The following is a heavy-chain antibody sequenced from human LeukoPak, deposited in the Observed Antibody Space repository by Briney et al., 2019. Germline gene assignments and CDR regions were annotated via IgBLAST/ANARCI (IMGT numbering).Heavy chain of an antibody. D-gene: IGHD4-17*01. CDR3: ARERNYGDPFVTY. CDR2: ISAYNGNT. J-gene: IGHJ4*02. Sequence: ASVKVSCKASGYTFTSYGISWVRQAPGQGLEWMGWISAYNGNTNYAQKLQGRVTMTTDTSTSTAYKELRSLRSDDTAVYYCARERNYGDPFVTYWGQGTLVTVSS. CDR1: GYTFTSYG. V-gene: IGHV1-18*01.